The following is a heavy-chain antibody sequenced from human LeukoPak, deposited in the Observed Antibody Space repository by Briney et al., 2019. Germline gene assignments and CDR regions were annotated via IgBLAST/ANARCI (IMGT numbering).Heavy chain of an antibody. CDR1: GGSISSSSYY. CDR2: IYYSGST. D-gene: IGHD3-22*01. Sequence: SETLSLTCTVSGGSISSSSYYWGWIRQPPGKGLEWIGSIYYSGSTYYNPSLKSRVTISVDTSKNQFSLKLSSVTAADTAVYYCARVTTMIVGLDYWGQGTLVTVSS. J-gene: IGHJ4*02. V-gene: IGHV4-39*07. CDR3: ARVTTMIVGLDY.